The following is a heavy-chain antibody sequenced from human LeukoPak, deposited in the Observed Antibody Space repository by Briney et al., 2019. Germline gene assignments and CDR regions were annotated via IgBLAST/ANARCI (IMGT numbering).Heavy chain of an antibody. J-gene: IGHJ4*02. CDR1: GFTFSSYS. CDR3: ARRHGSSWADFDY. V-gene: IGHV3-48*02. D-gene: IGHD6-6*01. Sequence: GGSLRLSCAASGFTFSSYSMNWVRPAPGKGLEWVSYISSSSNTIYYADSVKGRFTISSDNAKNSLYLQMNSLRDEDTAVYYCARRHGSSWADFDYWGQGTLVTVSS. CDR2: ISSSSNTI.